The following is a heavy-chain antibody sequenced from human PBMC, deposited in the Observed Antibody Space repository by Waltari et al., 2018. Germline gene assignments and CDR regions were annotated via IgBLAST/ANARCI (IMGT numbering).Heavy chain of an antibody. Sequence: EVQLVESGGGLVKPGGSLRLSCAASGLTFSSYSMTWVRQAPGKGLEWVSSISSSSSYIYYADSVKGRFTISRDNAKNSLYLQMNSLRAEDTAVYYCARLVTTKGFDYWGQGTLVTVSS. CDR2: ISSSSSYI. V-gene: IGHV3-21*01. CDR3: ARLVTTKGFDY. CDR1: GLTFSSYS. D-gene: IGHD3-22*01. J-gene: IGHJ4*02.